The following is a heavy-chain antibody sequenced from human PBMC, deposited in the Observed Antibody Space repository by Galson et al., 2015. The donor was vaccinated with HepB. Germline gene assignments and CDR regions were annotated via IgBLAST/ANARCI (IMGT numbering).Heavy chain of an antibody. CDR3: ARDPGLWFWELFFDY. J-gene: IGHJ4*02. V-gene: IGHV3-48*02. CDR2: ISSSSSTI. D-gene: IGHD3-10*01. Sequence: SLRLSCAASGFTFSSYSMNWVRQAPGKGLEWVSYISSSSSTIYYADSVKGRFTISRDNAKSSLYLQMNSLRDEDTAVYYCARDPGLWFWELFFDYWGQGTLVTVSS. CDR1: GFTFSSYS.